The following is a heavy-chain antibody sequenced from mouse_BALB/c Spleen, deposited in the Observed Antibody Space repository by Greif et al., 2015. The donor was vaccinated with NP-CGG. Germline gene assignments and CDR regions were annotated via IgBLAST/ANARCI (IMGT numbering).Heavy chain of an antibody. CDR1: GFTFSSYY. V-gene: IGHV5-6-2*01. D-gene: IGHD2-1*01. Sequence: EVQGVESGGGLVKLGGSLKLSCAASGFTFSSYYMSWVRQTPEKRLELVAAINSNGGSTYYPDTVKGRFTISRDNAKNTLYLQMSSLKSEDTALYYCARQGGGNYDYAMDYWGQGTSVTVSS. CDR3: ARQGGGNYDYAMDY. J-gene: IGHJ4*01. CDR2: INSNGGST.